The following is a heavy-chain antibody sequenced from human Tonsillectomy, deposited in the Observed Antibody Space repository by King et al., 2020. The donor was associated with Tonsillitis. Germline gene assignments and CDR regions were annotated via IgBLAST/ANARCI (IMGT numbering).Heavy chain of an antibody. CDR1: GGSISSGGYS. CDR3: ASDYDSSGYYPDAFDI. CDR2: IYYSGST. D-gene: IGHD3-22*01. V-gene: IGHV4-30-4*07. J-gene: IGHJ3*02. Sequence: VQLQESGPGLVKPSQTLSLTCAVSGGSISSGGYSWSWIRQPPGKGLEWIGYIYYSGSTYYNPSLKSRVTISVDTSKNHFSLNLSSVTAADTAVYYCASDYDSSGYYPDAFDICGQGTMVTVSS.